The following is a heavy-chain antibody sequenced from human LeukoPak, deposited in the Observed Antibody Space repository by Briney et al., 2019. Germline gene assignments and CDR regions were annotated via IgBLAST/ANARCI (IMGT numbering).Heavy chain of an antibody. Sequence: GGSLRLSCAASGFTFSRHSINWVRQAPGKGLEWVSSISSSSSYIYYADSVEGRFTISRDNSKNTLYLQMNSLRAEDTAVYYCARGGIIVPDPDYWGQGTLVTVSS. CDR1: GFTFSRHS. J-gene: IGHJ4*02. CDR3: ARGGIIVPDPDY. CDR2: ISSSSSYI. D-gene: IGHD6-19*01. V-gene: IGHV3-21*01.